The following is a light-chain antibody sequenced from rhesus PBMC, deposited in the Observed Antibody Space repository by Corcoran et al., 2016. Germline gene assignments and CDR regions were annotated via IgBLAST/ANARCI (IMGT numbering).Light chain of an antibody. J-gene: IGKJ1*01. CDR2: AAS. CDR3: QATRNLWT. Sequence: EIVMTQSPATLSLSPGEPATISCRTGQSVSSSLAWYQHKPGQSPRLLIYAASTRATGIPDRFSGSGSGTDFTLTISSLEPEDFAVYHCQATRNLWTFGQGTKVEIK. V-gene: IGKV3-31*02. CDR1: QSVSSS.